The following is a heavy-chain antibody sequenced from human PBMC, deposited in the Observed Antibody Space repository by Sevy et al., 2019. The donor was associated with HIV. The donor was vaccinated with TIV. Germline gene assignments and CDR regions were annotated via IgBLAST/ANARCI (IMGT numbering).Heavy chain of an antibody. V-gene: IGHV3-30*18. D-gene: IGHD1-26*01. CDR3: AKIPAGWSYFSYFDS. CDR1: GFSFNKYG. Sequence: GGSLRLSCAASGFSFNKYGMHWVRQAPGEGLEWVAVIAYDGGNKYYTDSVKGRFTISRDNSKNTLYLQMNSLRAEDTAVYYCAKIPAGWSYFSYFDSWGQGTLVTVSS. J-gene: IGHJ4*02. CDR2: IAYDGGNK.